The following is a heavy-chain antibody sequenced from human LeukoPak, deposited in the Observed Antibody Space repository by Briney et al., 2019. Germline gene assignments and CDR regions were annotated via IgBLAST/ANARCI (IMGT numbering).Heavy chain of an antibody. V-gene: IGHV3-23*01. CDR2: IDSSGDYT. CDR1: GFTFSNYA. D-gene: IGHD3-22*01. Sequence: GGSLRLSCAASGFTFSNYAVTWVRQAPGKGLEWVSLIDSSGDYTLYAGSVRGRFTVSRDNSKNTLYLHMKSLRAEDTSVYYCAKLSKMIVVVAYGFDIWGQGTMVTVSS. CDR3: AKLSKMIVVVAYGFDI. J-gene: IGHJ3*02.